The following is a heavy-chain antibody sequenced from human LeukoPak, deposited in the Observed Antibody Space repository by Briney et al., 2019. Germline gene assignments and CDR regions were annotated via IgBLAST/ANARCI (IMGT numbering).Heavy chain of an antibody. CDR2: IYYSGST. D-gene: IGHD5-12*01. V-gene: IGHV4-59*11. Sequence: SETLSLTCTVSGGSISSHNWSWIRQPPGKGLEWIGYIYYSGSTNYNPSLKSRVTISVDTSKNQFSLKLSSVTAADTAVYYCARDGGYSGYGGQYYYYMDVWGKGTTVTVSS. J-gene: IGHJ6*03. CDR3: ARDGGYSGYGGQYYYYMDV. CDR1: GGSISSHN.